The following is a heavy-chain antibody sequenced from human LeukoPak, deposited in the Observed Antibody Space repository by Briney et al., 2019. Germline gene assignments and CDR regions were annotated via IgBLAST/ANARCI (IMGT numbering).Heavy chain of an antibody. CDR3: ARGLEQIVVVVAATNFDY. J-gene: IGHJ4*02. CDR1: GGSFSGYY. CDR2: INHSGST. V-gene: IGHV4-34*01. Sequence: PSETLSLTCAVYGGSFSGYYWSWIRQPPGKGLEWIGEINHSGSTNYNPSLKSRVTISVDTSKNQFSLKLSSVTAADTAVYYCARGLEQIVVVVAATNFDYWGQGTLVTVSS. D-gene: IGHD2-15*01.